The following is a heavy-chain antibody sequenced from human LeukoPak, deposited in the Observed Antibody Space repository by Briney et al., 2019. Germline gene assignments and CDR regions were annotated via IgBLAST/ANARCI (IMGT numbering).Heavy chain of an antibody. Sequence: GASVKVSCKASGYTFTTHDINWVRQATGQGLEWLGWMSPNSGDTGYAQKFQGRVTMTTDTSTSTAYMELRSLRSDDTAVYYCARDPPPTYYYDSSGYDYWGQGTLVTVSS. CDR2: MSPNSGDT. J-gene: IGHJ4*02. CDR3: ARDPPPTYYYDSSGYDY. D-gene: IGHD3-22*01. CDR1: GYTFTTHD. V-gene: IGHV1-8*01.